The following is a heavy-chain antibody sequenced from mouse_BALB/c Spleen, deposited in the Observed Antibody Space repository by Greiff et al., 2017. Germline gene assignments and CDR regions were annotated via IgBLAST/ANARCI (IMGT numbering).Heavy chain of an antibody. CDR2: ISSGSSTI. V-gene: IGHV5-17*02. D-gene: IGHD1-1*01. Sequence: EVQLVESGGGLVQPGGSRKLSCAASGFTFSSFGMHWVRQAPEKGLEWVAYISSGSSTIYYADTVKGRFPISRDNPKNTLFLQMTSLRSEDTAMYYCARDDYYGSSYDYYAMDYWGQGTAVTVSS. CDR3: ARDDYYGSSYDYYAMDY. CDR1: GFTFSSFG. J-gene: IGHJ4*01.